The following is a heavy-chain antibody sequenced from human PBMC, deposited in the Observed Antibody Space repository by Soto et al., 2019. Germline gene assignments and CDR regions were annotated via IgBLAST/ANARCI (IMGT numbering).Heavy chain of an antibody. CDR3: ARGRTYGMDV. Sequence: EVQLVESGGGLVQPGGSLRVSCAASGFTFGSYWMNWVRQAPGKGLVWVSRIDSDGSSTTYADSVKGRFTTSRDNAKNPLYLQMSSLRVEDTAVYYSARGRTYGMDVWGQGTTVTISS. CDR1: GFTFGSYW. CDR2: IDSDGSST. V-gene: IGHV3-74*01. J-gene: IGHJ6*02.